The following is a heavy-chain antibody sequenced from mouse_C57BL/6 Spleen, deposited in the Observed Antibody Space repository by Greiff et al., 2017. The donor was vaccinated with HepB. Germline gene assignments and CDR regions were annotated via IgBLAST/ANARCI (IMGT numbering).Heavy chain of an antibody. CDR2: INPYNGGT. J-gene: IGHJ2*01. CDR1: GYTFTDYY. D-gene: IGHD2-12*01. CDR3: ASRGLYDEGYYFDY. V-gene: IGHV1-19*01. Sequence: EVQLQQSGPVLVKPGASVKMSCKASGYTFTDYYMNWVKQSHGKSLEWIGVINPYNGGTSYNQKFKGKATLTVDKSSSTAYMELNSLTSEDSAVYYCASRGLYDEGYYFDYWGQGTTLTVSS.